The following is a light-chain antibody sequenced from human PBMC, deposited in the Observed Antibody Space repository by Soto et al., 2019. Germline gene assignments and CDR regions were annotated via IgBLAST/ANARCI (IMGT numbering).Light chain of an antibody. CDR3: QQLNTYPIT. CDR2: AAS. J-gene: IGKJ5*01. CDR1: QSISSY. Sequence: DIQITQPPSSLPASVGDRVTITCRASQSISSYLNWYQQKPGKAPKLLIYAASSLQSGVPSRFSGSGSGTDFTLTISSLQPEDFATYYCQQLNTYPITFGQGTRLEIK. V-gene: IGKV1-39*01.